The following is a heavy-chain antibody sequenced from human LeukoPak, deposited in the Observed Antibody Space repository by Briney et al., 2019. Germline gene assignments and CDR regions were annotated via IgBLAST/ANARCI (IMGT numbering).Heavy chain of an antibody. CDR2: IYYSGST. D-gene: IGHD2-2*01. V-gene: IGHV4-39*01. CDR3: ARARCTSHCCTPPGGIDY. J-gene: IGHJ4*02. Sequence: SETLSLTCTVSGGSISSSSYYWGWIRQPPGKGLEWIGSIYYSGSTYYNPSLKSRVTISVDTSKNQFSLKLSSVTAADTAVYYCARARCTSHCCTPPGGIDYWGQGTLVTVSS. CDR1: GGSISSSSYY.